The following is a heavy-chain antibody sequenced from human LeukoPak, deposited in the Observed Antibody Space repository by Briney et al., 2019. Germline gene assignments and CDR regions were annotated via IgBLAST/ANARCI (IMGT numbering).Heavy chain of an antibody. J-gene: IGHJ4*02. CDR1: GFTFSSYG. D-gene: IGHD3-16*02. V-gene: IGHV3-30*02. Sequence: GGSLRLSCAASGFTFSSYGMHWVRQAPGKGLEWVAFIRYDGSNKYYADSVKGRFTISRDNSKNTLYLQMNSLRAEDTAVYYCAKDRGVWGSYRRYYFDYWGQGTLVTVSS. CDR3: AKDRGVWGSYRRYYFDY. CDR2: IRYDGSNK.